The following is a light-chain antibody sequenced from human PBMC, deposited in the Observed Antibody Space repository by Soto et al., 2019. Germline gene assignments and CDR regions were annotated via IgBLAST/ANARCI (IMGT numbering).Light chain of an antibody. Sequence: EIVMTQSPATLSVSPGERATLSCRASQSVSNNLAWYQKKPGQAPRRLIYGASTRATGIPARFSGSGSGTELTLTISSLQSEDFAVYYCQQCGSSPLTFGGGTKVEIK. CDR3: QQCGSSPLT. CDR2: GAS. J-gene: IGKJ4*01. V-gene: IGKV3-15*01. CDR1: QSVSNN.